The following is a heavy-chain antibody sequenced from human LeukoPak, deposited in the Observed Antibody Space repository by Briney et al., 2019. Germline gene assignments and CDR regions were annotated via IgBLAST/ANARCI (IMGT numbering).Heavy chain of an antibody. J-gene: IGHJ4*02. Sequence: ASVKVSCKASGGTFSSYAISWVRQAPGQGLEWMGRIIPILGIANYAQKFQGRVTITADKSTSTAYMELSSLRSEDTAVYYCARSRTVTTAIGYWGQGTLVTVSS. V-gene: IGHV1-69*04. CDR1: GGTFSSYA. D-gene: IGHD4-11*01. CDR2: IIPILGIA. CDR3: ARSRTVTTAIGY.